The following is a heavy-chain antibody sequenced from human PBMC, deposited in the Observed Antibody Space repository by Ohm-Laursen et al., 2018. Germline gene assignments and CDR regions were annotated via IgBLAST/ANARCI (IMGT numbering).Heavy chain of an antibody. D-gene: IGHD2-15*01. Sequence: SLRLSCTASGFLFRNAWMSWVRQAPGKGLEWVSAITSSGGSTYYADSVKGRFTISRDNSKNTLYLQMDSLRAEDTAIYYCATVVVIAAAASYWGQGTLVTVSS. CDR3: ATVVVIAAAASY. V-gene: IGHV3-23*01. J-gene: IGHJ4*02. CDR2: ITSSGGST. CDR1: GFLFRNAW.